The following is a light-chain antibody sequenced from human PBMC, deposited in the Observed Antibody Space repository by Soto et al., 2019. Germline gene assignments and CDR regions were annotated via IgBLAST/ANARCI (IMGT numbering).Light chain of an antibody. Sequence: QSALTQPPSASGSPGQSVTISCTGTSSDIGGYNYVSWYQQHPGKAPKLIIYEVNKRTSGVPDRFSGSKSDNTASLTVSGLQAEDEADYYCSSYAGSNTVIFGGGTKLTVL. V-gene: IGLV2-8*01. J-gene: IGLJ2*01. CDR2: EVN. CDR1: SSDIGGYNY. CDR3: SSYAGSNTVI.